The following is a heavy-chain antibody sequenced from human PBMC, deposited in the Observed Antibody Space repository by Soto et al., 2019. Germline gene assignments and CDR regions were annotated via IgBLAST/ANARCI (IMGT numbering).Heavy chain of an antibody. CDR3: ARRSYFWSGYVDY. CDR1: GGSISSSSYY. CDR2: IYYSGST. V-gene: IGHV4-39*01. D-gene: IGHD3-3*01. Sequence: QLQLQESGPGLVKPSETLSLTCTVSGGSISSSSYYWGWIRQPPGKGLEWIGSIYYSGSTYYNPSLKSRVTISVDTSKNQFSLKLSSVTAADTAVYYCARRSYFWSGYVDYWGQGTLVTVSS. J-gene: IGHJ4*02.